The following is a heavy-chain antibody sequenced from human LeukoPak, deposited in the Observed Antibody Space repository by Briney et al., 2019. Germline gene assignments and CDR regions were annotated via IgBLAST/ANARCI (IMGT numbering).Heavy chain of an antibody. CDR2: INPNSGGT. V-gene: IGHV1-2*02. CDR1: GYTFTGYY. J-gene: IGHJ4*02. D-gene: IGHD3-9*01. Sequence: ASVKVSCKASGYTFTGYYMHWVRQAPGQGLEWMGWINPNSGGTNYAQKFQGRVTMTRDTSTSTAYMEPSRLRSDDTAVYYCARVTGYDILTGYYLTPYYFDYWGQGTLVTVSS. CDR3: ARVTGYDILTGYYLTPYYFDY.